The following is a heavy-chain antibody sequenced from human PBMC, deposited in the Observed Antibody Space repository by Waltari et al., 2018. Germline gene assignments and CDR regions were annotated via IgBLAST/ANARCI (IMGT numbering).Heavy chain of an antibody. V-gene: IGHV4-39*01. CDR2: IYYGGST. CDR3: ARHPAMTIMLWYFDL. J-gene: IGHJ2*01. Sequence: QLQLQASGPGLVKPSETLSLTCTVSGGSISSSRYYWGWIRQPPGKGLEWIGSIYYGGSTYYNPSLKSRVTISVDTSKNQFSLKLSSVTAADTAVYYCARHPAMTIMLWYFDLWGRGTLVTVSS. D-gene: IGHD2-8*01. CDR1: GGSISSSRYY.